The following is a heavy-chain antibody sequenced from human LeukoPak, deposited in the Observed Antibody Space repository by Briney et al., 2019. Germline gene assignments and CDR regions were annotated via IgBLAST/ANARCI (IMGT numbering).Heavy chain of an antibody. CDR2: INPSGGST. D-gene: IGHD2/OR15-2a*01. Sequence: GASVKVSCRASGYTFNYYYIHWVPQAPGQGLEWMGIINPSGGSTTYAQKFQDRVTMTRDMSTSTVYMELSSLRSEDTAVYYCARNRGLDCWGQGTLVTVPS. CDR1: GYTFNYYY. V-gene: IGHV1-46*02. J-gene: IGHJ4*02. CDR3: ARNRGLDC.